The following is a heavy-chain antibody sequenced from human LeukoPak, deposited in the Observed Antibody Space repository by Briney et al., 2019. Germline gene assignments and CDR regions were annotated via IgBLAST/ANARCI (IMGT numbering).Heavy chain of an antibody. CDR3: ARAAARDYYYDSSDYYDY. Sequence: PSETLSLTCTVSNGSMSSYFWSWIRQPPGKGLEWIGYIYYSGSANFNPSLKSRVTISVDTSKNQSSLKLSSVTAADTAVYYCARAAARDYYYDSSDYYDYWGQGTLVTVSS. CDR1: NGSMSSYF. J-gene: IGHJ4*02. V-gene: IGHV4-59*01. CDR2: IYYSGSA. D-gene: IGHD3-22*01.